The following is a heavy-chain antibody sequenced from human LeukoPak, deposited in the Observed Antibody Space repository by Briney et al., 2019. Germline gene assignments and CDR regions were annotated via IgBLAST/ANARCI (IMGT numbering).Heavy chain of an antibody. CDR3: AKSIGGVVVVAADY. D-gene: IGHD2-15*01. CDR2: ISGSGGTT. Sequence: GGSLRLSCGASGFTFSTYAMTWVRRAPGKGLEWVSVISGSGGTTYYADSVKGRFTLSRDNYKNTVFLQMNSLRAEDTAVYYCAKSIGGVVVVAADYWGQGTLVTVSS. CDR1: GFTFSTYA. J-gene: IGHJ4*02. V-gene: IGHV3-23*01.